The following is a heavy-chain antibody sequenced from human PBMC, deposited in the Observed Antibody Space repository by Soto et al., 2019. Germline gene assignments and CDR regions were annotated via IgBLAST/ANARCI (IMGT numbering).Heavy chain of an antibody. J-gene: IGHJ4*02. D-gene: IGHD3-10*01. V-gene: IGHV4-34*01. CDR3: ARVLWLGELLRIFDY. CDR1: GGSSSGHY. Sequence: PSETLSLTCAVYGGSSSGHYWSWIRQSPGKGLEWIGEINHSGSTNYNPSLKSRVTISVDTSKKQFSLKLSSVNAADTAVYYCARVLWLGELLRIFDYWGQGTLVTVS. CDR2: INHSGST.